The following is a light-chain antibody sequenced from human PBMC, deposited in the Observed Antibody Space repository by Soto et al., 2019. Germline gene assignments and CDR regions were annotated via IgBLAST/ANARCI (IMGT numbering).Light chain of an antibody. CDR1: QSISSW. Sequence: DIQMTQSPSTLSASVGDRVTITCRASQSISSWLAWYQQKPGKAPKLLIYDASSLDSGVPSRFSGSGSGTEFSLTIGSLQPDEFAAYYCQQYNSYSPTCGQGTKVEIK. CDR3: QQYNSYSPT. CDR2: DAS. V-gene: IGKV1-5*01. J-gene: IGKJ1*01.